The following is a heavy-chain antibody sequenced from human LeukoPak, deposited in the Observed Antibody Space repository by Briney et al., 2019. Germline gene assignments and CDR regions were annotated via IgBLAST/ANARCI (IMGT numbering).Heavy chain of an antibody. J-gene: IGHJ4*02. CDR1: GDSIGRGSYY. CDR2: IFNTGST. V-gene: IGHV4-61*02. Sequence: PSQTLSLTCAVSGDSIGRGSYYWGWIRQPAGKAPEWIGRIFNTGSTSYNPSLKSRVTISVDTSKNQFSLNLRSVIAADTAVYYCARDICGYNYGCFDSWGQGTLVTVSS. CDR3: ARDICGYNYGCFDS. D-gene: IGHD5-18*01.